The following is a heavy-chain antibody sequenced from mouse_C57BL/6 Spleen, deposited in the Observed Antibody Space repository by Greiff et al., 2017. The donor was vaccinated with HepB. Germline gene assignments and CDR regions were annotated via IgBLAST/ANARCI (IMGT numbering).Heavy chain of an antibody. CDR1: GFTFSSYA. CDR2: ISDGGSYT. CDR3: ARVRLLRYFDV. D-gene: IGHD2-3*01. Sequence: EVQVVESGGGLVKPGGSLKLSCAASGFTFSSYAMSWVRQTPEKRLEWVATISDGGSYTYYPDNLKGRFTISRDNAKNNLYLQMSHLKSEDTAMYYCARVRLLRYFDVWGTGPTVTVSS. J-gene: IGHJ1*03. V-gene: IGHV5-4*01.